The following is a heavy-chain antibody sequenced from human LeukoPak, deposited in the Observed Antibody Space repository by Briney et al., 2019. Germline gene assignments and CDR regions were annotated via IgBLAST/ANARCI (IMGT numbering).Heavy chain of an antibody. D-gene: IGHD3-10*01. CDR3: AKRYYHGSGSFDY. J-gene: IGHJ4*02. V-gene: IGHV3-23*01. Sequence: GGCLRLSCAASGFTFSSYAMRWVRQAPGKGLEWVSAISGSGGSTYYADSVKGRVTISTDNSKNTLYLQMDSRRAEDTAVYYCAKRYYHGSGSFDYWGQGTLVTVSS. CDR2: ISGSGGST. CDR1: GFTFSSYA.